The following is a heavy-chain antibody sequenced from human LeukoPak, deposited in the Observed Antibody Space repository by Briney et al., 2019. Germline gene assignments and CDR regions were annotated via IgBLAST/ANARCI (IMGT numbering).Heavy chain of an antibody. D-gene: IGHD3-22*01. Sequence: GESLKISCKGSGYSFTSYWIGWVRQMPGKGLEWMGIIYPGDSDTRYSPSFQGQVTISADKSISTAYLQWSSLKASDTATYYCARDLGRYYDSSGYYGYWGQGTLVTVSS. CDR2: IYPGDSDT. CDR3: ARDLGRYYDSSGYYGY. V-gene: IGHV5-51*01. J-gene: IGHJ4*02. CDR1: GYSFTSYW.